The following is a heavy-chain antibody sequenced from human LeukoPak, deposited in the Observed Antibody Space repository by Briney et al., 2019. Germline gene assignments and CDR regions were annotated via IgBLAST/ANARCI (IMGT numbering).Heavy chain of an antibody. Sequence: GGSLRVSRAGTGFTFRNYPMSWVRPAPGKGREWVSAISGSGGNTYLADSLKGRFTISRDNSKNTVFLQMNSLRAEDTAVYYCAKWGDCDVLTGYYVSDYWGQGTLVTVSS. V-gene: IGHV3-23*01. CDR2: ISGSGGNT. CDR3: AKWGDCDVLTGYYVSDY. J-gene: IGHJ4*02. D-gene: IGHD3-9*01. CDR1: GFTFRNYP.